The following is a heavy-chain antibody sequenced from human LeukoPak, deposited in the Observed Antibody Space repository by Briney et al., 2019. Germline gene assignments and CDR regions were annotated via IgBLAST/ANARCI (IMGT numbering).Heavy chain of an antibody. CDR2: ISAYNGNT. D-gene: IGHD6-13*01. CDR3: ARDDLGIAAAGPPEEAFDI. CDR1: GYTFTSYG. V-gene: IGHV1-18*01. Sequence: GASVKVSCRASGYTFTSYGISWVRQAPGQGLEWMGWISAYNGNTNYAQKLQGRVTMTTDTSTSTAYMELRSLRSDDTAVYYCARDDLGIAAAGPPEEAFDIWGQGTMVTVSS. J-gene: IGHJ3*02.